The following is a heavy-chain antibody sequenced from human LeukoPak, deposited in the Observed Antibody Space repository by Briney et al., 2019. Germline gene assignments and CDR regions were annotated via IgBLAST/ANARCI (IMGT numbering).Heavy chain of an antibody. Sequence: ASVKVSCMASGYTFTSYAMHWVRQAPGQRLEWMGWINAGNGNTKYSQKFQGRVTITRDTSASTAYMELSSLRSEDTAVYYCATGGDGYYQFDYWGQGTLVTVSS. CDR2: INAGNGNT. D-gene: IGHD3-22*01. J-gene: IGHJ4*02. V-gene: IGHV1-3*01. CDR1: GYTFTSYA. CDR3: ATGGDGYYQFDY.